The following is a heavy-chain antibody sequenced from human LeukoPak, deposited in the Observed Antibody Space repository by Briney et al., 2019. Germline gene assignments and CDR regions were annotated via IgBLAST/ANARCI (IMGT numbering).Heavy chain of an antibody. J-gene: IGHJ3*02. CDR3: ARHLGSGWRDAFDI. D-gene: IGHD6-19*01. CDR1: GGSISSYY. CDR2: IYYSGST. Sequence: PSETLSLTCTVSGGSISSYYWSWIRQPAGKGLEWIGYIYYSGSTNYNPSLKSRVTISVDTSKNQFSLKLSSVTAADTAIYYCARHLGSGWRDAFDIWGQGTMVTVSS. V-gene: IGHV4-59*08.